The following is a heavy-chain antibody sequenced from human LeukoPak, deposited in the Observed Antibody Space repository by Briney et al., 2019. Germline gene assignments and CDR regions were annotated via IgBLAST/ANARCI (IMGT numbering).Heavy chain of an antibody. D-gene: IGHD3-22*01. J-gene: IGHJ3*02. V-gene: IGHV3-33*06. CDR3: PKVTYYYDSSGYDAVDI. CDR2: IWYDGSNK. Sequence: QTGRSLRLSCAASGFTFSSYGMHWVRQAPGKGLEWVAVIWYDGSNKYYADSVKGRFTISRDNSKNTLYLQMNSLRAEDTAVYYCPKVTYYYDSSGYDAVDIWGQGKMLTVSS. CDR1: GFTFSSYG.